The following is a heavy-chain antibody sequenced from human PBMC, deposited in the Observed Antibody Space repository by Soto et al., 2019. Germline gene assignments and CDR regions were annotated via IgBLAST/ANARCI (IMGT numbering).Heavy chain of an antibody. CDR2: INHSGST. D-gene: IGHD3-3*01. J-gene: IGHJ5*02. V-gene: IGHV4-34*01. CDR3: ARGRRYDFWSGYYGSRLNWFDP. CDR1: GASFSGYY. Sequence: KPSETLSLTCAVYGASFSGYYWSWIRQPPGKGLEWIGEINHSGSTNYNPSLKSRVTISVDTSKNQFSLKLSSVTAADTAVYYCARGRRYDFWSGYYGSRLNWFDPWGQGTLVTVSS.